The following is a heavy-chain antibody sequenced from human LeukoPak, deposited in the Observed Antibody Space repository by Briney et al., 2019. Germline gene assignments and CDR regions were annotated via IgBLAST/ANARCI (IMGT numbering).Heavy chain of an antibody. D-gene: IGHD7-27*01. Sequence: ASVKVSCRASAYTFTSYYMHWVRQAPGQGLEWMGIINPSGGSTSYAQKFQGRVTMTRDTSTSTVYMELSSLRSEDTAVYYCARASLNTGGYFDYWGQGTLVTVSS. CDR2: INPSGGST. CDR1: AYTFTSYY. V-gene: IGHV1-46*03. CDR3: ARASLNTGGYFDY. J-gene: IGHJ4*02.